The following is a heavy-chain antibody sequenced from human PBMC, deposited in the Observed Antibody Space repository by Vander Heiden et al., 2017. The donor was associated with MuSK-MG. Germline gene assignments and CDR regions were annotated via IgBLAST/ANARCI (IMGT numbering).Heavy chain of an antibody. CDR3: ARQSDYYDSSGYYRYDAFDI. Sequence: QVQLVQSGAEVKKPGSSVKVSCKASGGPFSSYAISWVRQAPGQGLEWMGGIIPIFGTANYAQKFQGRVTITADESTSTAYMELSSLRSEDTAVYYCARQSDYYDSSGYYRYDAFDIWGQGTMVTVSS. V-gene: IGHV1-69*01. CDR1: GGPFSSYA. D-gene: IGHD3-22*01. CDR2: IIPIFGTA. J-gene: IGHJ3*02.